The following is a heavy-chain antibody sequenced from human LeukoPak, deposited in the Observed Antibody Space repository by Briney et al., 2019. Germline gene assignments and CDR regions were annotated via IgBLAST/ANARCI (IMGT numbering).Heavy chain of an antibody. D-gene: IGHD1-26*01. CDR2: ISYDGSNT. Sequence: GGSLRLSCAASGFTFSGCGMHWVRQAPGKGLEWVAVISYDGSNTYYADAVKGRFTISRDNSKNTLYLQMNSLRAEDTAVYYCAKESGRYSLRFDYWGQGTLVTVFS. V-gene: IGHV3-30*18. CDR3: AKESGRYSLRFDY. CDR1: GFTFSGCG. J-gene: IGHJ4*02.